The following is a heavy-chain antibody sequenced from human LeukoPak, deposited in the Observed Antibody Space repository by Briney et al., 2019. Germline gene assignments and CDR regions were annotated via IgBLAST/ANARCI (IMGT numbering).Heavy chain of an antibody. V-gene: IGHV3-53*01. CDR3: ARDHESDGYPASDY. CDR2: IQHRTGAT. CDR1: GFTVSSNY. J-gene: IGHJ4*02. D-gene: IGHD5-18*01. Sequence: GGSLRLSCAASGFTVSSNYMSGCRQAPAKRREGVSTIQHRTGATFYADSVRGRVTISRDNSTNPLSLQMNSLRADDTALYFCARDHESDGYPASDYWGKGTLVTVSS.